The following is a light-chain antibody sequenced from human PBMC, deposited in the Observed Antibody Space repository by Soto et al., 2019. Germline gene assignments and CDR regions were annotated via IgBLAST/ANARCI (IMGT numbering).Light chain of an antibody. Sequence: QSALTQPASVSGSPGPAITLCCIGTSSDVGGHNYVSWYQQHPGKALKLMIYDVSNRPSGVSNRFSGSKSGNTASLTISGLQAEDEADYYCSSYASSSTPVVFGGGTKLTV. V-gene: IGLV2-14*03. CDR3: SSYASSSTPVV. CDR1: SSDVGGHNY. J-gene: IGLJ2*01. CDR2: DVS.